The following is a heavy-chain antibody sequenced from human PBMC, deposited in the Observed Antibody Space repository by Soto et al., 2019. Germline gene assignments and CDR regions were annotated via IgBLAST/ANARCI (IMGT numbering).Heavy chain of an antibody. Sequence: SETLLPICTVTGVTISSYYWSLIREPPGKGLEWIGYIYYSGSTNYNPSLKSRVTISVDTSKNQFSLKLSSVTAADTAVYYCARFSIAAAVGLFDYWGQGTLVTVS. CDR2: IYYSGST. CDR3: ARFSIAAAVGLFDY. V-gene: IGHV4-59*08. J-gene: IGHJ4*02. CDR1: GVTISSYY. D-gene: IGHD6-13*01.